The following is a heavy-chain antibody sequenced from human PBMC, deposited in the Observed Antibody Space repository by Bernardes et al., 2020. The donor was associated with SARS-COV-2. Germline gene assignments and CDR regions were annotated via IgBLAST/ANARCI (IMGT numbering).Heavy chain of an antibody. CDR1: GYTFTSYG. CDR3: ARAYIVVVPAAMMSYWFDP. V-gene: IGHV1-18*01. CDR2: ISAYNGNT. J-gene: IGHJ5*02. Sequence: ASVKVSCKASGYTFTSYGISWVRQAPGQGLEWMGWISAYNGNTNYAQKLQGRVTMTTDTSTSTAYMELRSLRSDDTAVYYCARAYIVVVPAAMMSYWFDPWGQGTLVTVSS. D-gene: IGHD2-2*01.